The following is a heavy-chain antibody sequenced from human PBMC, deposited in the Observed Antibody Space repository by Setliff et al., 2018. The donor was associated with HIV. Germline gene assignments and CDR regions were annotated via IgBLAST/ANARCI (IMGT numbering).Heavy chain of an antibody. CDR2: ILDSGST. Sequence: LTCTVSGASISSGGYYWNWIRQLPGKGLEWIGYILDSGSTYYNPSLRGRLSMSIDTSANQFSVELTSVAAADTALYFCARVPNWGSAPFAYDVWGLGTMVTVSS. J-gene: IGHJ3*01. CDR1: GASISSGGYY. D-gene: IGHD7-27*01. CDR3: ARVPNWGSAPFAYDV. V-gene: IGHV4-31*03.